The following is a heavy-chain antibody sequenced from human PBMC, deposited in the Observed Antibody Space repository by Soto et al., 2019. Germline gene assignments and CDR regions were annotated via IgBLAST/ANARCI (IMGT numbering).Heavy chain of an antibody. CDR3: VRDGTKTLRDWFDP. V-gene: IGHV4-4*07. J-gene: IGHJ5*02. CDR1: GTSISGFY. CDR2: IYATGTT. D-gene: IGHD1-1*01. Sequence: PSETLSRTCTVSGTSISGFYWSWIRKSAGKGPEWIGSIYATGTTDYNPSLKTRFMMSVDTSKKQFSLKLRSVTAADTAVYYCVRDGTKTLRDWFDPWGQGISVTVSS.